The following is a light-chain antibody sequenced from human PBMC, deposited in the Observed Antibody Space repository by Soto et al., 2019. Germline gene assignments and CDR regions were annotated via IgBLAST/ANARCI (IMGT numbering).Light chain of an antibody. CDR1: QSIRIY. V-gene: IGKV1-39*01. CDR2: GVS. Sequence: DIQMTQSPSSLSASVGDRVTITCRASQSIRIYLNWYQQKPGKAPKLLIYGVSTLQSGAPSRFSGSASGTDFSLTISSVQPEYFVIYYCQQTYSTPWTFGHGTKVEI. CDR3: QQTYSTPWT. J-gene: IGKJ1*01.